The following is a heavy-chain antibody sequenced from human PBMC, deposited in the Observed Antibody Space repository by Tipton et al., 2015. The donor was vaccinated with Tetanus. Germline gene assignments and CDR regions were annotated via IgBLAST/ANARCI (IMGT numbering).Heavy chain of an antibody. V-gene: IGHV4-34*01. Sequence: LRLSCTVYGGSFSAYYWSWIRQSPGKGLEWIGEISHSGSSSYSPSLKSRVTISVDTSKNQFSLRLRSVAAADTAVYYCARGGRDAYNNPLGAFDVWGRGTTATVSS. D-gene: IGHD5-24*01. CDR3: ARGGRDAYNNPLGAFDV. J-gene: IGHJ3*01. CDR2: ISHSGSS. CDR1: GGSFSAYY.